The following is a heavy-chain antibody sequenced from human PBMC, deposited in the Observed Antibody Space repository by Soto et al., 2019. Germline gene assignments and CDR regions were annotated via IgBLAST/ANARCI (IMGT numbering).Heavy chain of an antibody. J-gene: IGHJ3*02. CDR1: GFTFSSYG. CDR2: IWYDGSNK. Sequence: GGSLRLSCAASGFTFSSYGMHWVRQAPGKGLEWVAVIWYDGSNKYYADSVKGRFTISRDNSKNTLYLQMNSLRAEDTAVYYCARDKPGWLGAFDIWGQGTMVTVSS. D-gene: IGHD5-12*01. CDR3: ARDKPGWLGAFDI. V-gene: IGHV3-33*01.